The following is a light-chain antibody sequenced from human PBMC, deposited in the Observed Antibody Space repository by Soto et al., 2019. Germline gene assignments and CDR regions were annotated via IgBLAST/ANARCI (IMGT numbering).Light chain of an antibody. CDR3: SSYTSSTTDV. Sequence: QSALTQPASVSGSPGQSITISCTGTSSDVGGYKYVSWYQHHPGKAPKLMLYDVSNRPSGVSNRFSGSKSANTASLTISGLQAEDEAYYYCSSYTSSTTDVFGAGTKLTVL. CDR2: DVS. CDR1: SSDVGGYKY. J-gene: IGLJ1*01. V-gene: IGLV2-14*01.